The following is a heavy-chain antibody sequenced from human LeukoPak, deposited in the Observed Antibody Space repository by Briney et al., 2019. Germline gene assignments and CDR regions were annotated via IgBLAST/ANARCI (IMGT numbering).Heavy chain of an antibody. Sequence: PSETLSLTCTVSGGSISSSSYYWGWLRQPPGKGLEWIGYIYYSGSTNYNPSLKSRVTISVDTSKNQFSLKLSSVTAADTAVYYCARDRRLGPFDYWGQGTLVTVSS. D-gene: IGHD3-16*01. J-gene: IGHJ4*02. V-gene: IGHV4-61*01. CDR2: IYYSGST. CDR3: ARDRRLGPFDY. CDR1: GGSISSSSYY.